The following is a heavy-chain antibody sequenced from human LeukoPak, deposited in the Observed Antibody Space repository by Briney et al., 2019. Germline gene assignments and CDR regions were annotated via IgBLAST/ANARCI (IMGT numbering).Heavy chain of an antibody. Sequence: GGSLRLSCAASGFTFDDYAMHWVRQAPGKGLEWVSGISWNSGSIGYADSVKGRFTISRDNAKNSLYLQMNSLRAEDTALYYCAKDIGCATSGSCQTHDYYYGMDVWGQGTTVTVSS. CDR1: GFTFDDYA. CDR3: AKDIGCATSGSCQTHDYYYGMDV. D-gene: IGHD2-15*01. CDR2: ISWNSGSI. J-gene: IGHJ6*02. V-gene: IGHV3-9*01.